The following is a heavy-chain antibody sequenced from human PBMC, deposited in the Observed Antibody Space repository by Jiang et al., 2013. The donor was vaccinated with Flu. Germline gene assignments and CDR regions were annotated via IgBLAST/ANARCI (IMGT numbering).Heavy chain of an antibody. V-gene: IGHV2-5*02. CDR3: AHYSSYSSGFYYYGMDV. J-gene: IGHJ6*02. D-gene: IGHD6-19*01. CDR1: GFSLSTSGVG. Sequence: KPTQTLTLTCTFSGFSLSTSGVGVGWIRQPPGKALEWLALIYWDDDKRYSPSLKSRLTITKDTSKNQVVLTMTNMDPVDTATYYCAHYSSYSSGFYYYGMDVWGQGTTVTVSS. CDR2: IYWDDDK.